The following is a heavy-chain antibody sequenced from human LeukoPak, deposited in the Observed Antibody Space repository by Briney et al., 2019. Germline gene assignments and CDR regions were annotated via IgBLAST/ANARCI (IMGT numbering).Heavy chain of an antibody. CDR2: INPNSGGT. CDR1: GYTFTGYY. Sequence: ASVKVSCKASGYTFTGYYMHWVRPAPGQGLEWMGWINPNSGGTNYAQKFQGRVTMTRDTSISTAYMELSRLRSDDTAVYYCARDWDYYDSSGYYGYWGQGTLVTVSS. D-gene: IGHD3-22*01. J-gene: IGHJ4*02. CDR3: ARDWDYYDSSGYYGY. V-gene: IGHV1-2*02.